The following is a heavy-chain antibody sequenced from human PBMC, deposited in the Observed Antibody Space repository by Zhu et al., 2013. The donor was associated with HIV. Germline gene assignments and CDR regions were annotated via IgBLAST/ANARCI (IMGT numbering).Heavy chain of an antibody. CDR2: MNPNSGNT. CDR3: ASSPRRVVTRFWYFDY. Sequence: QVQLVQSGAEVKKPGASVKVSCKASGYTFTSYDINWVRQATGQGLEWMGWMNPNSGNTGYAQKFQGRVTMTRNTSISTAYMELSSLRSEDTAVYYCASSPRRVVTRFWYFDYWGQGTLVTVSS. D-gene: IGHD2-21*02. V-gene: IGHV1-8*01. CDR1: GYTFTSYD. J-gene: IGHJ4*02.